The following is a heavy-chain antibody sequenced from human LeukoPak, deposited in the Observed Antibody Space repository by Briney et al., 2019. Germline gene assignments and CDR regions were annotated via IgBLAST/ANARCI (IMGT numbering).Heavy chain of an antibody. Sequence: SQTLSLTCTVSGGSISSGDFYWSWIRQPPGKGLEWIGYIYYSGSTYYNPSLKSRVTISVDTSKNQFSLKLSSVTAADTAVYYCARTELIEEYQLLSAFDYWGQGTLVTVSS. CDR1: GGSISSGDFY. CDR2: IYYSGST. CDR3: ARTELIEEYQLLSAFDY. V-gene: IGHV4-30-4*08. J-gene: IGHJ4*02. D-gene: IGHD2-2*01.